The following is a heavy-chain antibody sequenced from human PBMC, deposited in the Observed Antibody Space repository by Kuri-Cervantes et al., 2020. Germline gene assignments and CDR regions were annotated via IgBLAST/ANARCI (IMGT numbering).Heavy chain of an antibody. Sequence: SETLSLTCTVSGDSVNSGDFYWRWIRQPPGKGLEWIGSIYYSGATNYNPSLKSRVTISVDTSKNQFSLKLSSVTAADTAVYYCARYCSTSSCYVGQNDAFDIWGQGTMVTVSS. CDR2: IYYSGAT. D-gene: IGHD2-2*01. J-gene: IGHJ3*02. CDR3: ARYCSTSSCYVGQNDAFDI. V-gene: IGHV4-61*08. CDR1: GDSVNSGDFY.